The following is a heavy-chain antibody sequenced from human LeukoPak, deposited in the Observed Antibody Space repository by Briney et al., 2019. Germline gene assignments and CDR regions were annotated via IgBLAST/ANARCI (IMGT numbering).Heavy chain of an antibody. CDR1: GGSISSISYY. Sequence: SETLSLTCTVSGGSISSISYYWAWIRQPPGKGLEWIGSIYYSGNTYHNPCLRSRVTISVDRSKNQLSLNLTSVTAADTAVHYCARIPWYFEQAFDISGEARMVSVSS. J-gene: IGHJ3*02. D-gene: IGHD3-10*01. CDR3: ARIPWYFEQAFDI. CDR2: IYYSGNT. V-gene: IGHV4-39*01.